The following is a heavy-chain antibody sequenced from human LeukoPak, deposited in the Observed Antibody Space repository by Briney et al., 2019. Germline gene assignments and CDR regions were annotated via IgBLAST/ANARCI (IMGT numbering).Heavy chain of an antibody. CDR3: ARPHYDFWSGYYTYFDL. V-gene: IGHV4-39*01. D-gene: IGHD3-3*01. Sequence: SETLSLTCTVSGGSISSSSYYWGWIRQPPGKGLEWIGSIYYSGSTYYNPSLKSRVTISVDTSKNQFSLKLSSVTAADTAVYYCARPHYDFWSGYYTYFDLWGRGTLVTASS. CDR2: IYYSGST. J-gene: IGHJ2*01. CDR1: GGSISSSSYY.